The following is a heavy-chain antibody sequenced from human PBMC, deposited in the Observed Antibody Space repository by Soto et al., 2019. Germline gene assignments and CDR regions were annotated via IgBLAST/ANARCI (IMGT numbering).Heavy chain of an antibody. Sequence: VSMQVSCKASGYTFTGYYMHWVRQAPGQGLEWMGWINPNSGGTNYAQKVQGRVTMTRDTSISTAYMELSRLRSDDTAVDYCARDFDPGAAGSYYGMDVRRDATTVIVSS. V-gene: IGHV1-2*02. J-gene: IGHJ6*04. CDR2: INPNSGGT. CDR3: ARDFDPGAAGSYYGMDV. CDR1: GYTFTGYY. D-gene: IGHD3-9*01.